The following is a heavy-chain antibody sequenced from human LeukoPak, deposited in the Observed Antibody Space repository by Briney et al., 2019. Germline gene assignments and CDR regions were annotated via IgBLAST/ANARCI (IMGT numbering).Heavy chain of an antibody. CDR2: IYYNGST. D-gene: IGHD3-10*01. Sequence: SETLSLTCTVSGGSISSSSYYWGWIRQPPGKGLQWIGSIYYNGSTYYNPSLKSRVIISIDTSKNQFSLKLSSVTAADTAVFYCARHKMVRGIGYYYYMDVWGKGTTVTISS. V-gene: IGHV4-39*01. J-gene: IGHJ6*03. CDR3: ARHKMVRGIGYYYYMDV. CDR1: GGSISSSSYY.